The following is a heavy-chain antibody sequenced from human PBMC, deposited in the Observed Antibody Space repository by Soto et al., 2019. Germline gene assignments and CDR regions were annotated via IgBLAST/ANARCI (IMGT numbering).Heavy chain of an antibody. CDR2: IYNSATT. CDR1: GGSISTGGYY. CDR3: ARDPAP. Sequence: SETLSLTCTVSGGSISTGGYYWSWIRQHPGKGLERIGYIYNSATTYYNPSLKSQVKKSVDTSKNQFSLKLSSVTVADTAVYYCARDPAPWGQGALVTVSS. J-gene: IGHJ5*02. V-gene: IGHV4-31*01.